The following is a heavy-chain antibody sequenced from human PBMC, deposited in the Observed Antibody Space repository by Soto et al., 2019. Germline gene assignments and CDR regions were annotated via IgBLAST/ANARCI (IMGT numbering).Heavy chain of an antibody. D-gene: IGHD3-3*01. CDR2: LNHSRST. CDR3: ERGRAVGVYYDFWSGYYENYYYGMYV. CDR1: GGYFSGYN. V-gene: IGHV4-34*01. J-gene: IGHJ6*02. Sequence: SETLSLTCAVCGGYFSGYNWSWISHPPGKEMECIGELNHSRSTSSNAPLKRRVTISVDTSKNQFSLKLSSVTAADKAVYYCERGRAVGVYYDFWSGYYENYYYGMYVCGQGTTVTVSS.